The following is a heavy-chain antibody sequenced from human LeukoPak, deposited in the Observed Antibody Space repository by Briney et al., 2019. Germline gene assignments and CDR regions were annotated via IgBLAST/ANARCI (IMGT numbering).Heavy chain of an antibody. J-gene: IGHJ6*02. D-gene: IGHD5-18*01. CDR2: INPSGGST. Sequence: ASVKVSCKTSGYTFTSYDINWVRQATGQGLEWMGIINPSGGSTSYAQKFQGRVTMTRDTSTSTVYMELSSLRSEDTAVYYCARDAVGSLRTQGYSYGYGMDLWGQGTTVTVSS. CDR1: GYTFTSYD. V-gene: IGHV1-46*01. CDR3: ARDAVGSLRTQGYSYGYGMDL.